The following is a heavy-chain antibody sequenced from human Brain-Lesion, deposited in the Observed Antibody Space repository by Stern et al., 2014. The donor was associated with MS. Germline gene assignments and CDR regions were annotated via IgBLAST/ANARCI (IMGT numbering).Heavy chain of an antibody. V-gene: IGHV1-2*02. Sequence: VQLLQSGAEVKKPGASVKVSCKTSGYIFTGYYIHWVRQAPGQGLEWMAWIKPNTGGKKYAQKLQGRVTMSRDTSISTAYVELSSLTSDDTAVYYCARDQRGITIFGVVTDYYYLGMDVWGQGTTVTVSS. J-gene: IGHJ6*02. CDR2: IKPNTGGK. D-gene: IGHD3-3*01. CDR3: ARDQRGITIFGVVTDYYYLGMDV. CDR1: GYIFTGYY.